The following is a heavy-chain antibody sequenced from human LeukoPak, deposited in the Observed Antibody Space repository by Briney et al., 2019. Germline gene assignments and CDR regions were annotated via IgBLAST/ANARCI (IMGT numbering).Heavy chain of an antibody. J-gene: IGHJ4*02. Sequence: PGRSLRLSCAASGFTFSSYAMHWVRQAPGKGLEWVAVISYDGSNKYYADSVKGRFTISRDNSKNTLYLQMNSLRAEDTAVYYCAKSGRPTYYYDSSGYWFDYWGQGTLVTVSS. CDR1: GFTFSSYA. CDR3: AKSGRPTYYYDSSGYWFDY. D-gene: IGHD3-22*01. V-gene: IGHV3-30-3*02. CDR2: ISYDGSNK.